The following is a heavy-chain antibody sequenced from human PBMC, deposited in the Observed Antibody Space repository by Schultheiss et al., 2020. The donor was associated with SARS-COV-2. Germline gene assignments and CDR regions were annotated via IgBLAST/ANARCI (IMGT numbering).Heavy chain of an antibody. J-gene: IGHJ4*02. CDR3: ARDAETSDY. CDR2: ISSSSTI. D-gene: IGHD1-14*01. V-gene: IGHV3-69-1*01. Sequence: GGSLRLSCAASGFTVSSNYMSWVRQAPGKGLEWVSSISSSSTIYYADSVKGRFTMSRDNSKNSLYLQMNSLRAEDTAVYYCARDAETSDYWGQGTLVTVSS. CDR1: GFTVSSNY.